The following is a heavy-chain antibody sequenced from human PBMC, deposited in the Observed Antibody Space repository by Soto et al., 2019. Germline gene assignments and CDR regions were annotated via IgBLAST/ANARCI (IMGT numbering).Heavy chain of an antibody. D-gene: IGHD2-2*02. V-gene: IGHV3-23*01. CDR1: GFTFSSYA. CDR2: ISGSGGST. Sequence: GGSLRLSCAASGFTFSSYAMSWVRQAPGKGLEWVSAISGSGGSTYYADSVKGRFTISRDNSKNTLYLQMNSLRAEDTAVYYCANELSGYCSSTSCYNMHVWGKGTTVTVSS. J-gene: IGHJ6*03. CDR3: ANELSGYCSSTSCYNMHV.